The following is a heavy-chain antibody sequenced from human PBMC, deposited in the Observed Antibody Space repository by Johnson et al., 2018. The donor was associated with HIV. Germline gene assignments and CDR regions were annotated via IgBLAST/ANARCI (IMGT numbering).Heavy chain of an antibody. Sequence: QVQLVESGGGLVKPGGSLRLSCAASGFTFSDYYMGWIRQTPGKGLQWVSYISSSGTTVYYADSVKGRFTISRDNSNNTLYLQMNSLRAEDTAVYYCARHKAVADAFDIWGQGTVVTVS. CDR2: ISSSGTTV. D-gene: IGHD6-19*01. CDR3: ARHKAVADAFDI. CDR1: GFTFSDYY. V-gene: IGHV3-11*01. J-gene: IGHJ3*02.